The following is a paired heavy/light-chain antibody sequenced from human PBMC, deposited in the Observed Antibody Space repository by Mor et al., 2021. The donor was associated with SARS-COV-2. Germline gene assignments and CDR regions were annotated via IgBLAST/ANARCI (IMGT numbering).Heavy chain of an antibody. V-gene: IGHV1-69*06. Sequence: QVQLVQSGAEVKRPGSSVKVSCQAFGATFRSYSINWVRQAPGQGLEWMGGIVPIFGTVNYAQKLQGRVTITADKSSGTSYMELRSLRSDDTAVYYCAGGQLGFCGGGRCQSSWFEPWGQGSLVTVSS. CDR1: GATFRSYS. J-gene: IGHJ5*02. CDR2: IVPIFGTV. D-gene: IGHD2-15*01. CDR3: AGGQLGFCGGGRCQSSWFEP.
Light chain of an antibody. V-gene: IGKV3-15*01. CDR3: QHYYNWPLMYA. Sequence: EIVMTQSPATLYVSPGDRVTLSCRASQSVSTNLAWYQQKPGQAPRLVIYDASTRATGLPVRFSGSGSGTEFTLTITSLKSEDFAFYYCQHYYNWPLMYAFGQGTKLEIK. CDR1: QSVSTN. CDR2: DAS. J-gene: IGKJ2*01.